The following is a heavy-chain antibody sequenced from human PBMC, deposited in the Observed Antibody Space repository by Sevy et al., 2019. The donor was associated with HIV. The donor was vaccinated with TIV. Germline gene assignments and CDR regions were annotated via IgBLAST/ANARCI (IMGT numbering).Heavy chain of an antibody. D-gene: IGHD5-18*01. Sequence: GGSLRLSCAASGFTFSSYEMNWVRQAPGKGLEWVSYISSSGSTIYYADSVKGRFTISRDNAKNSLYLQMNSLRAEDMAVYYCARAKLYSYGKNFDYWGQGTLVTVSS. CDR2: ISSSGSTI. CDR1: GFTFSSYE. J-gene: IGHJ4*02. V-gene: IGHV3-48*03. CDR3: ARAKLYSYGKNFDY.